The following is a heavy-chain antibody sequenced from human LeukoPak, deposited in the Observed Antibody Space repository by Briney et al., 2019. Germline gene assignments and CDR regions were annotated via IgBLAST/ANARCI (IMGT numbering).Heavy chain of an antibody. Sequence: SETLSLTCTVSGGSISSYYWSWIRQPAGKGLEWIGRIYTSGSTNYNPSLKSRVTMSVDTSKNQFSLKLSSVTAADTAVYYCARVLEGTAMGHFDYWGQGTLVTVSS. J-gene: IGHJ4*02. CDR3: ARVLEGTAMGHFDY. CDR1: GGSISSYY. V-gene: IGHV4-4*07. CDR2: IYTSGST. D-gene: IGHD5-18*01.